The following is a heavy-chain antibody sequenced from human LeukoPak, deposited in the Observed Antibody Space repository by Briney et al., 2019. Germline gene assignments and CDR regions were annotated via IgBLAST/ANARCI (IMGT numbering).Heavy chain of an antibody. CDR2: IRKKTSKYTT. J-gene: IGHJ3*02. CDR3: TTEGGEGDYTAFDM. D-gene: IGHD3-16*01. CDR1: GFIFSDYI. Sequence: GGSLRLSCATSGFIFSDYIMDWVRHTPGKGLEWIARIRKKTSKYTTEYAASVKGRFVVSRDDSKDSMALQMSGLGTEDTAVYYCTTEGGEGDYTAFDMWGQGTMVTVSS. V-gene: IGHV3-72*01.